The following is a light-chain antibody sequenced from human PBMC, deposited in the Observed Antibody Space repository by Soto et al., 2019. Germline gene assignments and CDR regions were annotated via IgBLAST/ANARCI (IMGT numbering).Light chain of an antibody. V-gene: IGKV1-33*01. Sequence: DIQMTQSPSSLSASVGDRVTITCQASQDIGNYLTLYQQRLGKAPKLLIYDASNLETGVPSRFSGSGSGTDFTFTISSLQPEDFATYYCQQYDNLPLTFGGGTKVDIK. CDR1: QDIGNY. CDR2: DAS. CDR3: QQYDNLPLT. J-gene: IGKJ4*01.